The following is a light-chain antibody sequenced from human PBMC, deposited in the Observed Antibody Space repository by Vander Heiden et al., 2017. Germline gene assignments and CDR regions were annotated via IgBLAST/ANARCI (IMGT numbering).Light chain of an antibody. CDR2: STG. CDR1: TGVVTSAYY. CDR3: LLYFGGEAV. Sequence: QTVVTQEPSLTVSPCATVTLTCASSTGVVTSAYYPNWFQQKPGQAPRALIYSTGNKHSWTPARFSGTLLGGKAALTLSGVQPEDEAEYYCLLYFGGEAVFGGGTKLTV. V-gene: IGLV7-43*01. J-gene: IGLJ2*01.